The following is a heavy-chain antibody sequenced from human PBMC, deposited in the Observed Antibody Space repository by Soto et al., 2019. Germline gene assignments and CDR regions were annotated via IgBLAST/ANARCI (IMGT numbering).Heavy chain of an antibody. Sequence: EVQLLESGGDLVQPGGSLRLSCEASGFTFSNYAMSWVRQAPGKGLEWVTGISARGGTTYYVDSVKGRFTISRDNSKNTLDLQMNALRVEDRAVYYCAKDRGFGAGHGMDVWGQGTTVTVSS. V-gene: IGHV3-23*01. CDR2: ISARGGTT. D-gene: IGHD3-10*01. J-gene: IGHJ6*01. CDR3: AKDRGFGAGHGMDV. CDR1: GFTFSNYA.